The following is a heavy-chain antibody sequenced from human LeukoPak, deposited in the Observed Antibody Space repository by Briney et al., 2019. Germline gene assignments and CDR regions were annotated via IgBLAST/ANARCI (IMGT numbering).Heavy chain of an antibody. CDR3: AKDGATVTTGLYYYYYYYMDV. Sequence: GGSLRLSCAASGFTFSSYAMSWVRQAPGKGLEWVSAISGSGGSTYYADSVKGRFTISRDNSKNTLYLQMNSLRAEDTAVYYCAKDGATVTTGLYYYYYYYMDVWGKGTTVTVSS. CDR2: ISGSGGST. CDR1: GFTFSSYA. D-gene: IGHD4-11*01. J-gene: IGHJ6*03. V-gene: IGHV3-23*01.